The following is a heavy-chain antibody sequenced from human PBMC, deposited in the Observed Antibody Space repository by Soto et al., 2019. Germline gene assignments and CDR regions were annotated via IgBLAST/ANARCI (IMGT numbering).Heavy chain of an antibody. Sequence: PSQTLSLTCAISGDSVSSNSAAWNWIRQSPSRGLEWLGRTYYRSKWYNDYAVSVKSRITINPDTSKNQFSLQLNSVTPEDTAVYYCARDLQVITIFGVVQHLFDYWGQGTLVTVSS. CDR2: TYYRSKWYN. V-gene: IGHV6-1*01. CDR3: ARDLQVITIFGVVQHLFDY. J-gene: IGHJ4*02. CDR1: GDSVSSNSAA. D-gene: IGHD3-3*01.